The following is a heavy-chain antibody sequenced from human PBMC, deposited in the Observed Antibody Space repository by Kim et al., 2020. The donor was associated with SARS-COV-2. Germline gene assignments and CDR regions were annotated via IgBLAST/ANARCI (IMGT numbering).Heavy chain of an antibody. CDR3: ARDYYGSGSLFDY. CDR1: GGSFSGYY. V-gene: IGHV4-34*01. J-gene: IGHJ4*02. CDR2: INHSGST. Sequence: SETLSLTCAVYGGSFSGYYWSWIRQPPGKGLEWIGEINHSGSTNYNQSLKSRVTISVDTSKNQFSLKLSSVTAADTAVYYCARDYYGSGSLFDYWGQGTL. D-gene: IGHD3-10*01.